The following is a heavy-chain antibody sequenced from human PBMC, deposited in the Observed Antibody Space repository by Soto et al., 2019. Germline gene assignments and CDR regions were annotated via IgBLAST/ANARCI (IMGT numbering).Heavy chain of an antibody. V-gene: IGHV3-23*01. J-gene: IGHJ6*02. D-gene: IGHD3-22*01. Sequence: GGSLRLSCAASGFTFSDFAMSWVRKAPGKGLEWVSTFTAAGRNTFYADSVKGRFTISRDNSKNSLYLQMNSLRAEDTAVYYCARAGLGAQYYDSSGYYYYYYGMDVWGQGTTVTVSS. CDR3: ARAGLGAQYYDSSGYYYYYYGMDV. CDR2: FTAAGRNT. CDR1: GFTFSDFA.